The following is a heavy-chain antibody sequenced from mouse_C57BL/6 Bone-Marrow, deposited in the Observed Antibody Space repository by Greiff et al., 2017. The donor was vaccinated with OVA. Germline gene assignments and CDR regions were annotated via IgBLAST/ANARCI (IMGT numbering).Heavy chain of an antibody. CDR3: ARDPSYYYGSSLYYAMDY. V-gene: IGHV5-4*01. Sequence: EVHLVESGGGLVKPGGSLKLSCAASGFTFSSYAMSWVRQTPEKRLEWVATISDGGSYTYYPDNVKGRFTISRDNAKNNLYLQMSHLKSEDTAMYYCARDPSYYYGSSLYYAMDYWGQGTSVTVSS. CDR1: GFTFSSYA. J-gene: IGHJ4*01. D-gene: IGHD1-1*01. CDR2: ISDGGSYT.